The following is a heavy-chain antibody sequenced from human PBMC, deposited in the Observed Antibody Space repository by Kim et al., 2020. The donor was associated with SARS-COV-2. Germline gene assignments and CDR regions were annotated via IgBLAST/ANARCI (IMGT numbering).Heavy chain of an antibody. CDR2: DASET. Sequence: DASETSYVDSVKGRFTVSRDNVKNSVYLQMNSLRAEDTAIYYCATLKDFWGQGILVTVSS. V-gene: IGHV3-7*01. CDR3: ATLKDF. J-gene: IGHJ4*02.